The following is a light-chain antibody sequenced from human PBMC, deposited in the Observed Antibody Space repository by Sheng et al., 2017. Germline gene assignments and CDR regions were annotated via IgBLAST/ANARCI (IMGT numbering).Light chain of an antibody. V-gene: IGKV1-6*01. J-gene: IGKJ4*01. CDR1: QGIRSD. CDR3: QQRDNWPPALA. Sequence: AIQMTQSPSSLSASVGDRVTITCRASQGIRSDLGWYQQKPGKAPKLLIYATSSLQSGVPSRFSGSGSGTDFTLTISSLQPEDFATYFCQQRDNWPPALAFGAGTRIEI. CDR2: ATS.